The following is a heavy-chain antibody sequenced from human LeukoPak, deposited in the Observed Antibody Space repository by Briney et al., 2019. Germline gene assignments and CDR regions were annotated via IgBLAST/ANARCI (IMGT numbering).Heavy chain of an antibody. CDR1: GFTFSSYW. D-gene: IGHD4-17*01. J-gene: IGHJ6*02. V-gene: IGHV3-7*01. CDR3: ARDYGDPYYYFYDMDV. CDR2: IKQDGSEK. Sequence: GGSLRLSCAASGFTFSSYWMRWVRQAPGKGLEWVANIKQDGSEKYYVDSVKGRFTISRDNAKNSLYLQMNSLRAEDTAVYYCARDYGDPYYYFYDMDVWGQGTTVTVSS.